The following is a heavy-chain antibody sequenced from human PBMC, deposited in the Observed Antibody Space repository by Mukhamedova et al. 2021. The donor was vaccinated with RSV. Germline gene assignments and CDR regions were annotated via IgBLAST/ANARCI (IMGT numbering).Heavy chain of an antibody. CDR3: ARGTRDYYDSSGYGYYFDY. Sequence: SGGSTYYADSVKGRFTISRHNSKNTLYLQMNSLRAEDTAVYYCARGTRDYYDSSGYGYYFDYWGREPWSPSPQ. J-gene: IGHJ4*02. CDR2: SGGST. V-gene: IGHV3-53*04. D-gene: IGHD3-22*01.